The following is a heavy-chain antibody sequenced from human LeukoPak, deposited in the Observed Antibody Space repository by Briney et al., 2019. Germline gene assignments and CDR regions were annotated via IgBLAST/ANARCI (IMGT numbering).Heavy chain of an antibody. CDR3: AKSSLEWLVAPDFDY. CDR1: GFTFSSYA. CDR2: IRGSGGST. J-gene: IGHJ4*02. D-gene: IGHD6-19*01. V-gene: IGHV3-23*01. Sequence: GGSLRLSCAASGFTFSSYAMSWVRQAPGKGLEWVSAIRGSGGSTYYADSVKGRFTISRDNSKNTLYLQMNSLRAEDTAVYYCAKSSLEWLVAPDFDYWGQGTLVTVSS.